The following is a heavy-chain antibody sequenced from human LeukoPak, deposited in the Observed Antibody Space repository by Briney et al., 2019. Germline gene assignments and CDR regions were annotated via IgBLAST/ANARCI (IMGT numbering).Heavy chain of an antibody. CDR3: ARDPGGDLDY. CDR1: GFTFSSYS. V-gene: IGHV3-66*01. J-gene: IGHJ4*02. CDR2: IYSGGST. Sequence: GGSLRLSCAASGFTFSSYSMNWVRQAPGKGLEWVSVIYSGGSTYYADSVKGRFTISRDNSKNTLYLQMNSLRAEDTAVYYCARDPGGDLDYWGQGTLVTVSS. D-gene: IGHD3-10*01.